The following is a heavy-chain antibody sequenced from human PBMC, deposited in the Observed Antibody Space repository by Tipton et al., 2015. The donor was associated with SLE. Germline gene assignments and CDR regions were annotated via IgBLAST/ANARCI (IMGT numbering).Heavy chain of an antibody. CDR2: INHSGST. V-gene: IGHV4-34*01. D-gene: IGHD4-11*01. CDR3: TNTNFGVFDI. J-gene: IGHJ3*02. CDR1: GGSISSYY. Sequence: TLSLTCSVSGGSISSYYWSWIRQSPGKGLEWIGEINHSGSTNYNPSLKSRVTISVDTSKNQFSLQLNSVTPEDTAVYYCTNTNFGVFDIWGQGTMVTVSS.